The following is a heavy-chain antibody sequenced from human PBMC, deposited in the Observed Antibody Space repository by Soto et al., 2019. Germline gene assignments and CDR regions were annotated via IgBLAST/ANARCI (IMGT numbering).Heavy chain of an antibody. CDR3: ARVVGARFGP. CDR1: GYRFNSNW. V-gene: IGHV5-51*01. Sequence: GQSLKISCNGSGYRFNSNWIGWVRQMPGKGLEWMGIIYPGGSDTRYSPSFQGQVTISADNSISTAYLQWSSLKASDTAMDYCARVVGARFGPWGEGTLVTV. J-gene: IGHJ5*02. CDR2: IYPGGSDT. D-gene: IGHD2-15*01.